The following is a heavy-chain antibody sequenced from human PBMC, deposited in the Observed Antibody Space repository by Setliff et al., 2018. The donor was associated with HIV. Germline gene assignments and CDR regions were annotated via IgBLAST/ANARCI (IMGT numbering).Heavy chain of an antibody. CDR2: IYTSGIT. CDR3: ARDKGYYYMDV. J-gene: IGHJ6*03. CDR1: GGTVTSNSYF. V-gene: IGHV4-39*07. Sequence: SETLSLTCAVPGGTVTSNSYFWGWVRQPPGKGMEWIGRIYTSGITNDNPSLKSRLTISVDTSNNQFSLRMSSVTAADTAVYYCARDKGYYYMDVWGKGIPVTVSS.